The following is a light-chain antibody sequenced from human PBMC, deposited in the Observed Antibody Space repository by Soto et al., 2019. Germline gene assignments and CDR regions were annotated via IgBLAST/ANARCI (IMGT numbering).Light chain of an antibody. Sequence: EIVMTQSPATLSVSPGERATLSCRASQSVSSNLAWYQQTPGQAPRLLISDASTRATGIPARFSGSGSGTEFTLTISSLQSEDFAVYYCQHYNNWPLTFGGGTKVEIK. CDR1: QSVSSN. J-gene: IGKJ4*01. CDR2: DAS. CDR3: QHYNNWPLT. V-gene: IGKV3-15*01.